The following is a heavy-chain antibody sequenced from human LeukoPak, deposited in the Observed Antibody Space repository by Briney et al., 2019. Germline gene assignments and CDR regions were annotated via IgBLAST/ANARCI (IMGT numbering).Heavy chain of an antibody. J-gene: IGHJ4*02. CDR3: AKGTAYGAHWGDYFDY. CDR2: ISYDGSNK. Sequence: PGGSLRLSCAASGFTFSSYGMHWVRQAPGKGLEWVAVISYDGSNKYYADSVKGRFTISRDNPKNTLYLQMDSLRAEDTAVYYCAKGTAYGAHWGDYFDYWGQGTLVTVSS. CDR1: GFTFSSYG. D-gene: IGHD7-27*01. V-gene: IGHV3-30*18.